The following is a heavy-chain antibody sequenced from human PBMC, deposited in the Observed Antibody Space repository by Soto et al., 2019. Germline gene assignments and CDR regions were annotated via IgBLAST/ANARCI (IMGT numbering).Heavy chain of an antibody. CDR3: ISTLGARFDY. CDR2: INPSIGTT. Sequence: ASVKVSCKASGYTFTSQNMHWVRQAPGQGLEWTGVINPSIGTTTYAQKFQGRVTMTSDTSTSSVYMEVSSLRSEDTAVYYCISTLGARFDYWGQGTLVTVSS. V-gene: IGHV1-46*03. D-gene: IGHD1-26*01. CDR1: GYTFTSQN. J-gene: IGHJ4*02.